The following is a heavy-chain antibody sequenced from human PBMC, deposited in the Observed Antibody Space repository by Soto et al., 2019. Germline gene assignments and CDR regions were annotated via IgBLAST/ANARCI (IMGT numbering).Heavy chain of an antibody. CDR2: ISYDGSNK. J-gene: IGHJ4*02. CDR1: GFTFSSYA. Sequence: PGGSLRLSCAASGFTFSSYAMHWVRQAPGKGLEWVAVISYDGSNKYYADSVKGRFTISRDNSKNTLYLQMNSLRSEDTAVYYCARDPAVAEGYWGQGTLVTVSS. V-gene: IGHV3-30-3*01. CDR3: ARDPAVAEGY. D-gene: IGHD6-19*01.